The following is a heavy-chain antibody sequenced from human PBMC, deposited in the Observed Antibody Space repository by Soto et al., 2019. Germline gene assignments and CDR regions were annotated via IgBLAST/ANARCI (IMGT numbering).Heavy chain of an antibody. CDR1: GFTVSSNY. D-gene: IGHD2-15*01. J-gene: IGHJ6*03. Sequence: EVQLVESGGGLVQPGGSLRLSCAASGFTVSSNYMSWVRQAPGKGLEWVSVIYSGGSTYYADSVKGRFTISRHNSKNTLYLQMNSLRAEDTAVYYCARETLEYSNYYYYYYMDVWGKGTTVTVSS. CDR3: ARETLEYSNYYYYYYMDV. CDR2: IYSGGST. V-gene: IGHV3-53*04.